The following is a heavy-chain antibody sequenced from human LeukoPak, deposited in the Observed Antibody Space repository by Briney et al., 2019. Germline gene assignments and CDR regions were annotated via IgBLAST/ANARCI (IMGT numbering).Heavy chain of an antibody. D-gene: IGHD3-3*01. CDR2: VSTGSNYI. J-gene: IGHJ3*02. CDR3: ARVFRPSLTVFIIRGAFDI. CDR1: GFTFDDYA. V-gene: IGHV3-21*03. Sequence: PGRSLRLSCAASGFTFDDYAMHWVRHAPGKGLEWVSYVSTGSNYIYYADSVKGRFTISRDNDKNSLYLQMSSLRVEDTAVYYCARVFRPSLTVFIIRGAFDIWGQGTMVTVSS.